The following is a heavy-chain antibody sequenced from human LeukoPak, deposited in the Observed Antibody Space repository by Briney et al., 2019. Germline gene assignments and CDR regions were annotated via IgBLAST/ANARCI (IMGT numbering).Heavy chain of an antibody. D-gene: IGHD3-10*01. Sequence: GRSLRLSCAASGFTFSSYAMHWVRQAPGKGLEWVSVISYDGSNKCYADSVKGRFTISRDNSKNTLYLQMNSLRAEDTAVYYCARVGSQGGFDYWGQGTLVTVSS. CDR2: ISYDGSNK. CDR1: GFTFSSYA. V-gene: IGHV3-30*04. J-gene: IGHJ4*02. CDR3: ARVGSQGGFDY.